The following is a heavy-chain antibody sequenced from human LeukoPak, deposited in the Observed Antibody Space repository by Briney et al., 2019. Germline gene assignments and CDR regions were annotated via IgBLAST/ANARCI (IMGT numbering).Heavy chain of an antibody. CDR1: GFTFSSYG. D-gene: IGHD3-10*01. Sequence: PGRSLRLSCAASGFTFSSYGMHWVRQAPGKGLEWVAVISYDGSNKYYADSVKGRFTISRDNSKNTVYLQMNSLRAEDTAVYYCAREAFQYGSGSYFDYWGQGTLVTVSS. CDR2: ISYDGSNK. CDR3: AREAFQYGSGSYFDY. J-gene: IGHJ4*02. V-gene: IGHV3-30*03.